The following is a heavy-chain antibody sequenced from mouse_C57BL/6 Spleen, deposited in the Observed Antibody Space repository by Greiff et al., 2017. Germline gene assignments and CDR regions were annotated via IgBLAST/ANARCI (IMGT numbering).Heavy chain of an antibody. J-gene: IGHJ1*03. CDR2: IDPSDSYT. Sequence: QVQLQQPGAELVMPGASVKLSCKASGYTFTSYWMHWVKQRPGQGLEWIGEIDPSDSYTNYNQKFKGKSTLTVDKSSSTAYMQLSSLTSEDSAVYYCARGDYGSSLRRYFDVWGTGTTVTVSS. D-gene: IGHD1-1*01. CDR1: GYTFTSYW. V-gene: IGHV1-69*01. CDR3: ARGDYGSSLRRYFDV.